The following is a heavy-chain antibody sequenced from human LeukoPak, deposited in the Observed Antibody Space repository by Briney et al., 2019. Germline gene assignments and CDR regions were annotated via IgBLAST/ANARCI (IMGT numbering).Heavy chain of an antibody. CDR1: GFTFSSSS. CDR3: ARDGKVELWFGEAHDAFDI. V-gene: IGHV3-21*01. J-gene: IGHJ3*02. CDR2: TSGSSSYI. D-gene: IGHD3-10*01. Sequence: PGGSLRLSCAASGFTFSSSSMKWVRQAPGKGLEWVSSTSGSSSYIYSAGSVKSRFTISRDNAKNSLYLQMNSLRAEDTAVYCCARDGKVELWFGEAHDAFDIWGQGTMVTVSS.